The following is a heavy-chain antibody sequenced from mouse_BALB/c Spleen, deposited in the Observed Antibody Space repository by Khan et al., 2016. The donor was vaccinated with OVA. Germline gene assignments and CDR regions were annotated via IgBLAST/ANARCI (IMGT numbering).Heavy chain of an antibody. CDR2: IRNKANGYTT. D-gene: IGHD1-1*01. CDR1: GFTFTDYY. CDR3: ARETVVDIYWYFDV. V-gene: IGHV7-3*02. Sequence: EVELVESGGGLVQPGGSLRLSCATSGFTFTDYYMSWVRQPPGKALEWLGFIRNKANGYTTEYSTSVKGRFTIYRDNSQSILYLQMNTLRAEVSATYYCARETVVDIYWYFDVWGAGTTVTVSS. J-gene: IGHJ1*01.